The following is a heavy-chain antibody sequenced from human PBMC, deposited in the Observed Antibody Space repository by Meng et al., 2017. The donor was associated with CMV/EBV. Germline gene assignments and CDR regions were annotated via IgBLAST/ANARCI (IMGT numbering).Heavy chain of an antibody. CDR1: GFTFDDYA. V-gene: IGHV3-9*01. CDR2: ISWNSGSI. J-gene: IGHJ6*02. Sequence: SLKISCAASGFTFDDYAMHWVRQAPGKGLEWVSGISWNSGSIGYADSVKGRFTISRDNSKNTLYLQMNSLRAEDTAVYYCARVGALPTFYGMDVWGQGTTVTVSS. D-gene: IGHD1-1*01. CDR3: ARVGALPTFYGMDV.